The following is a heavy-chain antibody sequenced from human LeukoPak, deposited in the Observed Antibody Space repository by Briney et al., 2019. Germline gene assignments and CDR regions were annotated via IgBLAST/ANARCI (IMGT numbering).Heavy chain of an antibody. V-gene: IGHV4-34*01. CDR1: GGSFSGYY. CDR3: ARVVGGSSYNWFDP. J-gene: IGHJ5*02. CDR2: INHSGST. D-gene: IGHD2-15*01. Sequence: SETLSLTCAVYGGSFSGYYWSWIRQPPGKGLEWIGEINHSGSTNYNPSLKSRVTISVDTSKNQFSLKLSSVTAADTAVYYCARVVGGSSYNWFDPWGQGTLVTVSS.